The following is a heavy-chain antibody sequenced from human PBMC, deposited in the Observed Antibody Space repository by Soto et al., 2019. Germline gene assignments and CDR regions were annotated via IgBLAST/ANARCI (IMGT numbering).Heavy chain of an antibody. CDR1: GYTFTSYG. Sequence: QVQLVQSGAEVKKPGASVKVSCKASGYTFTSYGISWVRQASGQGLEWMGWISAYNGNTKYAQKLQGRVTMTTDTSTSTAYMELRSLRSADTAVYYCARDEAYKWNDGGRFDPWGQGTLVTVSS. CDR3: ARDEAYKWNDGGRFDP. J-gene: IGHJ5*02. CDR2: ISAYNGNT. V-gene: IGHV1-18*01. D-gene: IGHD1-1*01.